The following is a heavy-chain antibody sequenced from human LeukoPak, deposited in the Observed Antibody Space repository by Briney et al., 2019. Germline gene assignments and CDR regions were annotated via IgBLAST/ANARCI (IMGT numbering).Heavy chain of an antibody. D-gene: IGHD5-24*01. CDR3: AREEEQMARGLDP. V-gene: IGHV4-4*07. CDR2: IYTSGST. J-gene: IGHJ5*02. CDR1: GGSISTYY. Sequence: SETLSLTCTVSGGSISTYYWSWIRQPAGRGLEWIRRIYTSGSTNYNPSLKSRVTMSVDTSKNQFSLKLSSVTAADTAVYYCAREEEQMARGLDPWGQGALVTVSS.